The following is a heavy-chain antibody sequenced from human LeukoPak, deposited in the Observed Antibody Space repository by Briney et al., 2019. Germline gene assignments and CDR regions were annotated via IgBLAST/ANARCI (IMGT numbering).Heavy chain of an antibody. V-gene: IGHV3-64*01. D-gene: IGHD2-15*01. CDR2: VSSSGGST. J-gene: IGHJ4*02. CDR3: ARGGACSGGSCHTWYFDY. CDR1: QFSVTTNY. Sequence: PGGSLRLSCAASQFSVTTNYMSWVRQAPGKGLEFVSSVSSSGGSTYYANSVKGRFTISRDNSKNTLYLQMGSLRAEDMAIYYCARGGACSGGSCHTWYFDYWGQGTLVTVSS.